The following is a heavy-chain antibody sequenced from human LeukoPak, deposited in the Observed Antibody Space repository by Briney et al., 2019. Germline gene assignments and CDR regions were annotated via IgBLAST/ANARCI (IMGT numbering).Heavy chain of an antibody. CDR1: GGSISSSSYY. Sequence: SETLSLTCTVSGGSISSSSYYWGWIRQPPGKGLEWIGSIYYSGYTYYNPSLESRVTISVDTSKNQFSLKLSSVTAADTAIYYCTKHYMGSSYNRGLDYWGQGTLVTVSS. CDR3: TKHYMGSSYNRGLDY. V-gene: IGHV4-39*01. CDR2: IYYSGYT. J-gene: IGHJ4*02. D-gene: IGHD3-10*01.